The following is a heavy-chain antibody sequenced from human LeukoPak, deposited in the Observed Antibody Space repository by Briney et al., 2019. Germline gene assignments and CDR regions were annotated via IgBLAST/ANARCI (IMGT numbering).Heavy chain of an antibody. D-gene: IGHD3-3*01. CDR2: TSSSGSTI. Sequence: GGSLRLSCAASGFTFSDYYMSWIRQAPGKGLEWVSYTSSSGSTIYYADSVKGRFTISRDNAKNSLYLQMNSLRAEDTAVYYCARVKDFWSGYSNWFDPWGQGTLVTVSS. V-gene: IGHV3-11*04. CDR3: ARVKDFWSGYSNWFDP. CDR1: GFTFSDYY. J-gene: IGHJ5*02.